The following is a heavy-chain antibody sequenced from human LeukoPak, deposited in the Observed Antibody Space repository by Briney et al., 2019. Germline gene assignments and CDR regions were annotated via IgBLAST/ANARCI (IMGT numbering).Heavy chain of an antibody. Sequence: PSETLSLTRTVAGGSVSSGSYYWSWIRQPPGKGLEWIGYIYYIGSTNYEPPLKRRVTISVDTSKNQFSLTLSSVTAADTAVYYCARDTGGGWNVDWGQGTLVTVSS. CDR3: ARDTGGGWNVD. CDR2: IYYIGST. CDR1: GGSVSSGSYY. V-gene: IGHV4-61*01. D-gene: IGHD1-1*01. J-gene: IGHJ4*02.